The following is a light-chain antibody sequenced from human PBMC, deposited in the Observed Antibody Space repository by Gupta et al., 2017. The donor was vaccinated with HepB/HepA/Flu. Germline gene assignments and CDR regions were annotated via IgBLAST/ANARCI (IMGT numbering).Light chain of an antibody. J-gene: IGKJ1*01. Sequence: IQMTQSPSSLSASVGDRVTITCRASQDIGNDLSWFQQRPGKAPERLIYTASTLKSGVPTRFSGIGYGTEFSLTISSRQPDDFAIYYCRQQNSSPGTFGQGTKVDIK. CDR2: TAS. CDR3: RQQNSSPGT. CDR1: QDIGND. V-gene: IGKV1-17*01.